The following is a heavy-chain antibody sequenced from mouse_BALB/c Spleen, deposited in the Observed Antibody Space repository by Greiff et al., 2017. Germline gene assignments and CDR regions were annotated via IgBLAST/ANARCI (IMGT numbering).Heavy chain of an antibody. CDR1: GFSLTSYG. J-gene: IGHJ4*01. Sequence: VKLVESGPDLVAPSQSLSITCTVSGFSLTSYGVHWVRQPPGKGLEWLVVIWSDGSTTYNSALKSRLSISKDNSKSQVFLKMNSLQTDDTAMYYCARQGYYGSPYAMDYWGQGTSVTVSS. V-gene: IGHV2-6-2*01. CDR2: IWSDGST. CDR3: ARQGYYGSPYAMDY. D-gene: IGHD1-1*01.